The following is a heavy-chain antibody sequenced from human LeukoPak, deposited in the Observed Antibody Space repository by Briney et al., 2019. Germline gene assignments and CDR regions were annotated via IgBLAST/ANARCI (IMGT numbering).Heavy chain of an antibody. Sequence: SETLSLTCTVSGGSISSGGYYWSWIRQHPGKGLEWIGYIYYSGSTYYNPSLKSRVTISVDTSKNQFSPKLSSVTAADTAVYYCARGYGSITIFGVVINYGMDVWGQGTTVTVSS. V-gene: IGHV4-31*03. CDR3: ARGYGSITIFGVVINYGMDV. D-gene: IGHD3-3*01. J-gene: IGHJ6*02. CDR2: IYYSGST. CDR1: GGSISSGGYY.